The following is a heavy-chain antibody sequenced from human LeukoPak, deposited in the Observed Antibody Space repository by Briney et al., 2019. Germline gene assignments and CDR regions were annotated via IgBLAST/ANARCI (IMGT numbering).Heavy chain of an antibody. V-gene: IGHV4-30-4*01. CDR2: IYYSGRT. Sequence: SETLSLTCTVSGDSISSGDYYWSWLRQPPGTGLEWIGFIYYSGRTYYNPSLKSRVTMSVDTSKNQFSLNLISVTAADTAVYYCARVRYNWNEDDYWGQGILVTVSS. J-gene: IGHJ4*02. D-gene: IGHD1-1*01. CDR1: GDSISSGDYY. CDR3: ARVRYNWNEDDY.